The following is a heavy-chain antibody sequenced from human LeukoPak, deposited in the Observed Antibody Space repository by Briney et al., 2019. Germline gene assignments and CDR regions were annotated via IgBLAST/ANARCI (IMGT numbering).Heavy chain of an antibody. CDR2: INSDGSST. V-gene: IGHV3-74*01. CDR1: GFTFSSYL. Sequence: GGSLRLSCAASGFTFSSYLMHWVRQAPGKGLVWVSRINSDGSSTSYADSVKGRFTISRDNAKNTLYLQMNSLRAEDTAVYYCARDREYSYGIDYWGQGTLVTVSS. J-gene: IGHJ4*02. CDR3: ARDREYSYGIDY. D-gene: IGHD5-18*01.